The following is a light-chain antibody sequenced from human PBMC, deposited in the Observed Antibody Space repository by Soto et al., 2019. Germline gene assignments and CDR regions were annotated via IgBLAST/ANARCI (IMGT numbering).Light chain of an antibody. Sequence: IVWMQSQGTLSLWPVGRARRSFRASQSVSSSYLAWHQQKGGHAPRLLIYGASSRATGIPDRFSGSGSGTDFTLTISRREPEDFAVYYCQQYGSSPWTFGEGTEV. J-gene: IGKJ1*01. CDR3: QQYGSSPWT. V-gene: IGKV3-20*01. CDR2: GAS. CDR1: QSVSSSY.